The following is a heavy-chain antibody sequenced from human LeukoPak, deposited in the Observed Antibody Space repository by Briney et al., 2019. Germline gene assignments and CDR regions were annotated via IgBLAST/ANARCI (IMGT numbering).Heavy chain of an antibody. CDR3: ARGPSHDYGDYLFDY. V-gene: IGHV4-31*03. Sequence: SETLSLTCTVSGGSISSGGYYWSWIRQHPGKGLEWIGYIYYSGSTYYNPSLKSRVTISVDTSKNQFSLKLSSVTAADTAVYYCARGPSHDYGDYLFDYWGQGTLVTVSS. J-gene: IGHJ4*02. D-gene: IGHD4-17*01. CDR2: IYYSGST. CDR1: GGSISSGGYY.